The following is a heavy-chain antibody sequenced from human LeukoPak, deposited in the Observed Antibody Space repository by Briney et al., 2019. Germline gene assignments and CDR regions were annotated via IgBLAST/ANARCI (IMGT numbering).Heavy chain of an antibody. D-gene: IGHD4-11*01. J-gene: IGHJ4*02. CDR1: GFTFSSYW. Sequence: PGGSLRLSCAASGFTFSSYWMSWVRQAPGKGLEWVASIKQDGSEKYYVDSVKGRFTISRDNAKNSLYLQMNSLRAEDTAVYYCARDYSNHYPLRWGQGTLVTVSS. CDR2: IKQDGSEK. V-gene: IGHV3-7*03. CDR3: ARDYSNHYPLR.